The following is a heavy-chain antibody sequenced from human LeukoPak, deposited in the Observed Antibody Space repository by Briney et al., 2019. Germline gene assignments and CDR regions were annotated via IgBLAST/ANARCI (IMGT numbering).Heavy chain of an antibody. J-gene: IGHJ4*02. CDR2: INYGGTT. V-gene: IGHV4-39*01. CDR3: ARYVVYGSGKYYFDY. D-gene: IGHD3-10*01. CDR1: GGSFSNSNYY. Sequence: SETLSLTCTVSGGSFSNSNYYWSWIRQPPGKELEWIASINYGGTTYYNPSLKGRVTISVDTSKSQFSLRLSSVTAADTAVYLCARYVVYGSGKYYFDYWGQGSLVTVSS.